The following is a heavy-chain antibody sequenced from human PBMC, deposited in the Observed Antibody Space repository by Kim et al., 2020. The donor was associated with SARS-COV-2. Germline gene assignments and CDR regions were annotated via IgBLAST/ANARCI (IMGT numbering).Heavy chain of an antibody. J-gene: IGHJ5*02. CDR2: ISSSSSYT. CDR1: GFTFSDYY. D-gene: IGHD4-17*01. V-gene: IGHV3-11*05. Sequence: GGSLRLSCAASGFTFSDYYMSWIRQAPGKGLEWVSYISSSSSYTNYADSVKGRFTISRDNAKNSLYLQMNSLRAEDTAVYYCARVEKMTTVTTWVVDPWGQGTLVTVSS. CDR3: ARVEKMTTVTTWVVDP.